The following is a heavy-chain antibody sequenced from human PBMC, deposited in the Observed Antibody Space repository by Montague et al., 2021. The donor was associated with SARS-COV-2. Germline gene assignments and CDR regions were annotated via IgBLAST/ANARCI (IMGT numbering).Heavy chain of an antibody. D-gene: IGHD3-3*01. CDR2: INHSGST. CDR3: ARGLGRLGTIFGVALY. V-gene: IGHV4-34*01. Sequence: SETLSLTCGVYGGSFSGYYWSWIRQPPGKGLQWIGGINHSGSTNYSSSLNSRGTISLDTSKNQFSLKLTSVSAADTAVYYCARGLGRLGTIFGVALYWGQGTLVTVSS. CDR1: GGSFSGYY. J-gene: IGHJ4*02.